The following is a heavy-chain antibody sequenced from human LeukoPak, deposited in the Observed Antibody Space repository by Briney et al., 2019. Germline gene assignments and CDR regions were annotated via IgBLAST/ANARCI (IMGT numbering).Heavy chain of an antibody. Sequence: NTSQTLSLTCTVSGGSISSGNYYWSWIRQPPGKGLEWIGYIFYLGNTYYTPSLKSRVTISVDTSKNQFSLKLSSVTAADTAVYYCARKYPDHWFGPWGQGTLVTVSS. D-gene: IGHD6-6*01. CDR3: ARKYPDHWFGP. CDR1: GGSISSGNYY. J-gene: IGHJ5*02. V-gene: IGHV4-30-4*01. CDR2: IFYLGNT.